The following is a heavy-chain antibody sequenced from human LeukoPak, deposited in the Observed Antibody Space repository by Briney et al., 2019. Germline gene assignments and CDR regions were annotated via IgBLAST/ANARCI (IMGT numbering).Heavy chain of an antibody. CDR3: AFFGGATDWFDP. CDR2: IYYSGST. CDR1: GGSISSGDYY. Sequence: SQTLSLTCTVSGGSISSGDYYWSWIRQPPGKGLEWIGYIYYSGSTYYNPSLKSRVTISVDTSKNQFSLKLSSVTAADTAVYYCAFFGGATDWFDPWGQGTLVTVSS. D-gene: IGHD3-3*01. V-gene: IGHV4-30-4*01. J-gene: IGHJ5*02.